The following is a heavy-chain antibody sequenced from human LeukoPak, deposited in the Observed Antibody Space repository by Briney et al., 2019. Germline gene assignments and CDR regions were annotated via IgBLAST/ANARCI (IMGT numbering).Heavy chain of an antibody. CDR3: AKHDGPIVVVTAKLDY. Sequence: GGSLRLSCVASGFTFSTYAIHWVRQAPGKGLEWVAFISSDGNKNYYEDSVKGRFTISRDNSKNTLFLQMSSLRPEDTAMYYCAKHDGPIVVVTAKLDYWGLGTLVTVSS. D-gene: IGHD2-21*02. V-gene: IGHV3-30*18. CDR1: GFTFSTYA. J-gene: IGHJ4*02. CDR2: ISSDGNKN.